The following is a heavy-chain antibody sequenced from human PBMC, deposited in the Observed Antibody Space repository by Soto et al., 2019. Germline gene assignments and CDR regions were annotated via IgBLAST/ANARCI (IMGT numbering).Heavy chain of an antibody. CDR3: ARDDHILTGYYVPEPLYYYYYGMDV. D-gene: IGHD3-9*01. Sequence: SETLSLTCAVYGGSFSGYYWSWIRQPPGKGLEWIGEINHSGGTNYNPSLKSRVTISVDTSKNQFSLQLNSVTPEDTAVYYCARDDHILTGYYVPEPLYYYYYGMDVWGQGTTVTVSS. V-gene: IGHV4-34*01. J-gene: IGHJ6*02. CDR2: INHSGGT. CDR1: GGSFSGYY.